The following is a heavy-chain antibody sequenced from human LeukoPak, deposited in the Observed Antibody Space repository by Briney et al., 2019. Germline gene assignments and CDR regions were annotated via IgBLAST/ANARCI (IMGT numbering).Heavy chain of an antibody. Sequence: ASVKVSCKTSEYTFTGYYMHWVRQAPGQGLEWMGWINPNSGDTNYAQKFQGRVTMTRDTSISTAYMELSRLKSDDTAVYYCARDRTRYYYYSYMDVWGKGTAVTISS. CDR3: ARDRTRYYYYSYMDV. CDR1: EYTFTGYY. J-gene: IGHJ6*03. V-gene: IGHV1-2*02. D-gene: IGHD1-14*01. CDR2: INPNSGDT.